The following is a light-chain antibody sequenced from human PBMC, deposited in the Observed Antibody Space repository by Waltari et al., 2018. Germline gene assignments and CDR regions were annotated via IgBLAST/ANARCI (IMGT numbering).Light chain of an antibody. Sequence: IQLTQSPSSLSASVGDRVTITCRASQAISNYLAWYQQKPGKAPKLLIYAASTLRSGVPSRFSGGGSGTDFTLTISSLQPEDFATYYCQQLNSYQWTFGQGTKVEIK. V-gene: IGKV1-9*01. CDR1: QAISNY. CDR3: QQLNSYQWT. J-gene: IGKJ1*01. CDR2: AAS.